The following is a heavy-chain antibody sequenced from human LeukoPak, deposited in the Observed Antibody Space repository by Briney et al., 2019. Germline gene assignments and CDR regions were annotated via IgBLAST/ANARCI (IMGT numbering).Heavy chain of an antibody. CDR1: GYTFTSYG. CDR3: ARDQGGLRRYLPNAFDI. Sequence: ASVKVSCKASGYTFTSYGISWVRQAPGQGLEWMGWISAYNGNTNYAQKLQGRVTMTTDTSTSTAYMELRSLRSDDTAVYYCARDQGGLRRYLPNAFDIWGQGTMVTVSS. CDR2: ISAYNGNT. J-gene: IGHJ3*02. D-gene: IGHD4-17*01. V-gene: IGHV1-18*01.